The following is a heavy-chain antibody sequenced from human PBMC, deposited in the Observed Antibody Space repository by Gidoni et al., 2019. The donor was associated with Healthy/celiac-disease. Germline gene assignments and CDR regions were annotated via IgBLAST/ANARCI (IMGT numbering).Heavy chain of an antibody. V-gene: IGHV3-48*03. D-gene: IGHD6-19*01. CDR3: ASIAVAPPVY. J-gene: IGHJ4*02. CDR1: GFTFSSYE. Sequence: EVQLVESGGGLVQPGGSLRLSCAASGFTFSSYEMNWVRQAPGKGLEWVSYISSSGSTIYYADSVKGRFTISRDNAKNSLYLQMNSLRAEDTAVYYCASIAVAPPVYWGQGTLVTVSS. CDR2: ISSSGSTI.